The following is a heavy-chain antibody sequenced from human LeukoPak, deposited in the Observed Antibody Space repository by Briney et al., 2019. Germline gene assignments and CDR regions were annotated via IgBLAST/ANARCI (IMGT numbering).Heavy chain of an antibody. D-gene: IGHD2-2*01. J-gene: IGHJ4*02. CDR2: IDTAGDT. Sequence: PGGSLRLSCAASGFTFSSYDMHWVRQPTGKGLEWVSAIDTAGDTYYPGSVKGRFTISRENAKNSLYLQMNSLRAEDTAVYYCARDRCSSTSCYVFNWGQGTLVTVSS. V-gene: IGHV3-13*04. CDR1: GFTFSSYD. CDR3: ARDRCSSTSCYVFN.